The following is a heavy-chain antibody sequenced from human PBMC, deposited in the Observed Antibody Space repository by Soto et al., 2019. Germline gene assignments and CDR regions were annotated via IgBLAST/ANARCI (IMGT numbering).Heavy chain of an antibody. CDR3: ARDSRLLSGGDLPDYYYYGMDV. D-gene: IGHD2-21*02. J-gene: IGHJ6*02. V-gene: IGHV3-30-3*01. Sequence: QVQLVESGGGVVQPGRSLRLSCAASGFTFSSYAMHWVRQAPGKGLEWVAVISYDGSNKYYADSVKGRFTISRDNSKNSLSLQLNSLRAEDTAVYYCARDSRLLSGGDLPDYYYYGMDVWGQGTTVTVSS. CDR1: GFTFSSYA. CDR2: ISYDGSNK.